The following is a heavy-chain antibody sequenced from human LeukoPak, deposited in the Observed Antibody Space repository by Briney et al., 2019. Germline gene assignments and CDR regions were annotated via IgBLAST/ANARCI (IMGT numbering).Heavy chain of an antibody. CDR3: ARASRYGLNWFDP. CDR2: IKYDGSEK. J-gene: IGHJ5*02. Sequence: GGSLRLSCAASGFTFSSKWMSWVRQAPGKGLEWVANIKYDGSEKYYVDSVKGRFTISRDNAKNSPYLQMNRLRAEDTAVYYCARASRYGLNWFDPWGQGTLVTVSS. CDR1: GFTFSSKW. V-gene: IGHV3-7*01. D-gene: IGHD3-10*01.